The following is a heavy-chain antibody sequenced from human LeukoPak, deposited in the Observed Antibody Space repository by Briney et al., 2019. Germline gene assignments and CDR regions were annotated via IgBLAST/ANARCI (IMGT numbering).Heavy chain of an antibody. V-gene: IGHV3-30*09. Sequence: SLRLSCAASGFTFSSYAMHWVRQSPGKGLELVAVISYDGSKKYYVDSVKGRFAISRDNSKNTLFLQMDSLRADDTAVYYCASAAIAAADLYSEYWGQGTLVTVSS. D-gene: IGHD6-13*01. CDR1: GFTFSSYA. CDR2: ISYDGSKK. J-gene: IGHJ4*02. CDR3: ASAAIAAADLYSEY.